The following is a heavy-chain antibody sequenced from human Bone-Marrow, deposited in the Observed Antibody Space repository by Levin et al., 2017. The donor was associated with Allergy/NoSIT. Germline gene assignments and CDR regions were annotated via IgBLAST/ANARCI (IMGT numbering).Heavy chain of an antibody. CDR2: ISGSGDST. Sequence: GGSLRLSCAASGFHFTTHAMSWVRQAPGQGLEWVSAISGSGDSTFYSESVKGRFTISRDNSKNTFSLQMNNLRAEDTAMYFCARYQSGSFDIWGQGTMVIVSS. CDR1: GFHFTTHA. D-gene: IGHD3-22*01. CDR3: ARYQSGSFDI. V-gene: IGHV3-23*01. J-gene: IGHJ3*02.